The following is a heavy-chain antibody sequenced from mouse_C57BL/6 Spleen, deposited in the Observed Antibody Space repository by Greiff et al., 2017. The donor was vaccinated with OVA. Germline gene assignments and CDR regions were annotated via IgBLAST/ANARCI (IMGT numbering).Heavy chain of an antibody. J-gene: IGHJ1*03. CDR3: ARDREYGGYFDV. CDR2: ISYSGST. CDR1: GYSITSGYD. V-gene: IGHV3-1*01. Sequence: EVKVIESGPGMVKPSQSLSLTCTVTGYSITSGYDWHWIRHFPGNKLEWMGYISYSGSTNYNPSLKSRISITHDTSKNHFFLKLNSVTTEDTATYYCARDREYGGYFDVWGTGTTVTVSS. D-gene: IGHD5-2*01.